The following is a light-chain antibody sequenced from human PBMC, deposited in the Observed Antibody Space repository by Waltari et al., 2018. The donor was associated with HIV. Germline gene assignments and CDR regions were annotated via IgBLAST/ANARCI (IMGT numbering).Light chain of an antibody. J-gene: IGLJ3*02. CDR3: QSYDSGLRV. CDR2: DNN. Sequence: QSVLTQPPSVSGAPGQRVTISVTGSSSNIGAGSDVHWYQQLPGTAPKLLIYDNNNRPSGVPDRFSGSKSGTSASLAITGLQAEDEADYYCQSYDSGLRVFGGGTKLTVL. V-gene: IGLV1-40*01. CDR1: SSNIGAGSD.